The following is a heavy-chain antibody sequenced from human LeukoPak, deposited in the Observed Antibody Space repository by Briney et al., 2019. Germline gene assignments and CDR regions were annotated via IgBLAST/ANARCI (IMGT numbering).Heavy chain of an antibody. CDR3: ARGSSSGWKFDY. Sequence: GRSLRLSCAASGFTFSSYGMHWVRQAPGKGLEWVAVIWYDGSNKYYADSVKGRFTISRDNSKNTLYLQMNSLRAEDTAVYYCARGSSSGWKFDYWGQGTLVTVSP. V-gene: IGHV3-33*01. J-gene: IGHJ4*02. D-gene: IGHD6-19*01. CDR2: IWYDGSNK. CDR1: GFTFSSYG.